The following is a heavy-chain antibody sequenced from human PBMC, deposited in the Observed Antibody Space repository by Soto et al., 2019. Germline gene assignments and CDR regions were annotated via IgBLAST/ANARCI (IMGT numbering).Heavy chain of an antibody. V-gene: IGHV3-23*01. CDR2: ISGSGGST. CDR3: AKRTTGNYDSSGYYYDY. D-gene: IGHD3-22*01. J-gene: IGHJ4*02. Sequence: GGSLRLSCAASGFTFSSYAMSWVRQAPGKGLEWVSAISGSGGSTYYADSVKGRFTISRDNSKNTLYLQMNSLRAEDTAVYYCAKRTTGNYDSSGYYYDYCGQGTLVTVSS. CDR1: GFTFSSYA.